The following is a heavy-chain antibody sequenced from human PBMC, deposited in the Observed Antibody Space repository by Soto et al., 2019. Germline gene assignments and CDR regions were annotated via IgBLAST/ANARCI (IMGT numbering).Heavy chain of an antibody. V-gene: IGHV3-21*01. J-gene: IGHJ6*02. CDR1: GLTFTNYD. D-gene: IGHD2-21*01. Sequence: GGSLRLSCAASGLTFTNYDMNWVRQAPGKGLEWVSSISSSSTYIYYADSVKGRFTISRDNAKNSLYLQMNSLRAEDTAVYYCAGGEGGRVVRHHSGMAVWGEATKVTVPS. CDR3: AGGEGGRVVRHHSGMAV. CDR2: ISSSSTYI.